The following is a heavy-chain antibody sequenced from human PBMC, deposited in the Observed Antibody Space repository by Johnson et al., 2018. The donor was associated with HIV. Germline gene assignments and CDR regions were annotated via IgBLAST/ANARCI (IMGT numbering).Heavy chain of an antibody. V-gene: IGHV3-66*01. Sequence: EVQLVESGGGVVQPGRSLRLSCAASGFTFSSNSMTWVRQAPGKGLEWVSLIYRGGSTYYADSVKGRFTISRDNAENSLYLRMTSLRGEDTAVYYCARERSRGGYSGYDYGAFDIWGQGTMVTVSS. J-gene: IGHJ3*02. CDR1: GFTFSSNS. CDR2: IYRGGST. D-gene: IGHD5-12*01. CDR3: ARERSRGGYSGYDYGAFDI.